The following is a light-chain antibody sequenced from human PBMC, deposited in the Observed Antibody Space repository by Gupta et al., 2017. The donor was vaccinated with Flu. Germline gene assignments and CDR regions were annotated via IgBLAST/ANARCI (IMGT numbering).Light chain of an antibody. CDR3: QQYYSTPPYT. J-gene: IGKJ2*01. CDR1: QSLLYSFNNKNY. V-gene: IGKV4-1*01. CDR2: WAS. Sequence: LGERATINCKSSQSLLYSFNNKNYLAWYQQKPGQPPKLLIYWASTRESGVPDRFSGSGSGTDFTLTISSLQAEDVAVYYCQQYYSTPPYTFGQGTKLEI.